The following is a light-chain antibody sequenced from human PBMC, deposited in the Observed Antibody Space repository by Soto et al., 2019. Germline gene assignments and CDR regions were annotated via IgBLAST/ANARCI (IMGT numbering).Light chain of an antibody. Sequence: EIVLTQSPGTLSLSPGERATLSCRASQSVNNNSAWYQQKTGQAPRLLIYGASSRATGIPDRFSGSGSGTDFTLTISRLESEDFAVYYCQKYGDSRAFGQGTKVDI. J-gene: IGKJ1*01. V-gene: IGKV3-20*01. CDR3: QKYGDSRA. CDR1: QSVNNN. CDR2: GAS.